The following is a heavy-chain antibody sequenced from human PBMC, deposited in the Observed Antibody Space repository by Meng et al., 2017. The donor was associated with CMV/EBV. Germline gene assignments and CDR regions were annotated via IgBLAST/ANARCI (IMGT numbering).Heavy chain of an antibody. J-gene: IGHJ4*02. CDR2: INHSGST. CDR1: GGSFSGYY. V-gene: IGHV4-34*01. D-gene: IGHD2-2*01. Sequence: SQTLSLTCAVYGGSFSGYYWSWIRQPPGKGLEWIGEINHSGSTNYNPSLKSRVTISVDTSKNQFSLKLSSVTAADTAVYYCARSGGYCSSTSCSNYFDYWGQGTLVTVSS. CDR3: ARSGGYCSSTSCSNYFDY.